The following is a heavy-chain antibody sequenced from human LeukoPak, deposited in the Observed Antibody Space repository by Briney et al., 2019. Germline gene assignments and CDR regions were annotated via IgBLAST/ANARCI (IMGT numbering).Heavy chain of an antibody. Sequence: SVKVSCKASGFTFTSSAMQWVRQARGQRLEWIGWIVVGSGNTNYAQKFQERVTITRDMSTSTAYMELSSLRSDETAVYFCAAAPIGGLLPDYWGQGTLVTVSS. V-gene: IGHV1-58*02. CDR1: GFTFTSSA. CDR2: IVVGSGNT. CDR3: AAAPIGGLLPDY. D-gene: IGHD3-10*01. J-gene: IGHJ4*02.